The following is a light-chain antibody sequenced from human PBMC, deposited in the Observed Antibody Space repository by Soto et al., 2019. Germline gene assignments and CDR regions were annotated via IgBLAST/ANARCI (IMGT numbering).Light chain of an antibody. CDR3: QQYNNWPWT. V-gene: IGKV3-15*01. CDR2: GAS. Sequence: EIVLTQSPGTLSLSPGERATLSCRASQSVSDKLAWYQQKPGQAPRLLIHGASTRATGFPARFSGSGSGTDFTLTISSLQSEDFAVYYCQQYNNWPWTFGQGTKVDIK. CDR1: QSVSDK. J-gene: IGKJ1*01.